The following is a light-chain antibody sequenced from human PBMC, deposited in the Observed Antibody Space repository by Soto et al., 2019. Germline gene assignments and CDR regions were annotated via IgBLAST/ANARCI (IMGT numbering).Light chain of an antibody. V-gene: IGKV3-15*01. Sequence: EIVMTQSPGTLSVSPGERATLSCRASQSVSSSLDWYQQKPGQAPRLLIYRASTSATDIPARFSGSGSGTEFTLPISSLRSEDFAVYYCQQYNSWPYTFGQGTKLEIK. CDR1: QSVSSS. CDR2: RAS. CDR3: QQYNSWPYT. J-gene: IGKJ2*01.